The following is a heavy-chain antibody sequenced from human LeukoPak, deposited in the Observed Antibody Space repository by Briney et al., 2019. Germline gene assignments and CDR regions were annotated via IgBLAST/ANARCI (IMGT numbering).Heavy chain of an antibody. V-gene: IGHV3-7*01. D-gene: IGHD1-14*01. J-gene: IGHJ4*02. CDR1: GFTFSNYW. CDR3: ARGNRVFDY. CDR2: IKEDGSKI. Sequence: GGSLRLSCAASGFTFSNYWMGWVRQGPGKGPEWVANIKEDGSKIYYVDSVKGRFTFSRDNAKKSLYLQMNSLRAEDTAVYYCARGNRVFDYWGQGTLVTVSS.